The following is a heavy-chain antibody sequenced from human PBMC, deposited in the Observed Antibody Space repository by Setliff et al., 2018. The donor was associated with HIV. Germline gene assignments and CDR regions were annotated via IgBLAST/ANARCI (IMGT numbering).Heavy chain of an antibody. J-gene: IGHJ6*03. CDR2: IYYSGST. V-gene: IGHV4-31*03. CDR3: ARAGYYYYYYYMDV. CDR1: GGSINNYY. D-gene: IGHD6-25*01. Sequence: LSLTCTVSGGSINNYYWSWIRQHPGKGLEWIGYIYYSGSTYYNPSLKSRVTISIDTSKNQFFLKLSSVTAADTAVYYCARAGYYYYYYYMDVWGKGTTVTVSS.